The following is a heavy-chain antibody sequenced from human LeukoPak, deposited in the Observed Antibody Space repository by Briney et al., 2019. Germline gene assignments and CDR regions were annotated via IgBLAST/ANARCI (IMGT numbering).Heavy chain of an antibody. J-gene: IGHJ4*02. CDR2: IYTGGIT. D-gene: IGHD6-19*01. CDR1: GGSVRSYY. CDR3: ARDKSIAVAASRFDY. V-gene: IGHV4-4*07. Sequence: WETLCLTCTVSGGSVRSYYWSWIRQPAGKGLEWIGRIYTGGITTYSPSLKSRVTMSIDTSKNQFSLKLNSVTAADTAVYYCARDKSIAVAASRFDYWGQGALVSVSS.